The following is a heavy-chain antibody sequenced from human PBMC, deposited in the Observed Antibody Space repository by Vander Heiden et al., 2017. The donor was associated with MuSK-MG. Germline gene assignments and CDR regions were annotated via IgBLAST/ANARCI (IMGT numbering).Heavy chain of an antibody. D-gene: IGHD3-10*01. Sequence: QVQLQESGPGLVRPSETLSLTFTVSGGSVSSGSYYWSVIRQPPGKGLEWIGYIYYSGSTNYNPSLKSRVTISVDTSKNQFSLKLSSVTAADTAVYYCARVSRGSGSYWGQGTLVTVSS. CDR2: IYYSGST. V-gene: IGHV4-61*01. J-gene: IGHJ4*02. CDR1: GGSVSSGSYY. CDR3: ARVSRGSGSY.